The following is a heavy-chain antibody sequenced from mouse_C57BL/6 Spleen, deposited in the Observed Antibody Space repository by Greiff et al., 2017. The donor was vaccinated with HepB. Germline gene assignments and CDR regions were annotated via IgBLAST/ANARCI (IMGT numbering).Heavy chain of an antibody. CDR2: ISDGGSYT. CDR3: ARDSSPYAMDY. Sequence: EVKLMESGGGLVKPGGSLKLSCAASGFTFSSYAMSWVRQTPEKRLEWVATISDGGSYTYYPDNVKGRFTISRDNAKNNLYLQMSHLKSEDTAMYYCARDSSPYAMDYWGQGTSVTVSS. D-gene: IGHD1-1*01. J-gene: IGHJ4*01. V-gene: IGHV5-4*01. CDR1: GFTFSSYA.